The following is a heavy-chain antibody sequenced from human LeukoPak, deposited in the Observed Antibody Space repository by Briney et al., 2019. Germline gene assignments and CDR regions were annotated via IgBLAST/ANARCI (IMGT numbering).Heavy chain of an antibody. CDR3: ARGEMATIIVAFDI. Sequence: GGSLRLSCAASGFTFSDYYMSWIRQAPGKGLEWVSYISSSGSTIYYADSVKGRFTISRDNAKNSLYLQMNSLRAEDTAVYYCARGEMATIIVAFDIWGQGTMVTVSS. J-gene: IGHJ3*02. CDR1: GFTFSDYY. V-gene: IGHV3-11*04. CDR2: ISSSGSTI. D-gene: IGHD5-24*01.